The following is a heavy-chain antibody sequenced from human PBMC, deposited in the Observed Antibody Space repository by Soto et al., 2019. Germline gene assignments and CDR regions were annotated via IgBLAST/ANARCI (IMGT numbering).Heavy chain of an antibody. Sequence: QVQLVQSGAEVKKPGSSVKVSCKASGGTFSSYAISWVRQAPGQGLEWMGGIIPIFGTANYAQKFQGRVTITADESTSTVYMELSSLRSEDTAVYYCARAYCGGDCYLLKDAFDIWGQGTMVTVSS. J-gene: IGHJ3*02. V-gene: IGHV1-69*01. CDR2: IIPIFGTA. CDR1: GGTFSSYA. CDR3: ARAYCGGDCYLLKDAFDI. D-gene: IGHD2-21*02.